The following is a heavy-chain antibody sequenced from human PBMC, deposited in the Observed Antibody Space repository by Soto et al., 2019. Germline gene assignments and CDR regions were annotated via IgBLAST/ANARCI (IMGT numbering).Heavy chain of an antibody. CDR3: ARVLGLGTGAFDI. J-gene: IGHJ3*02. D-gene: IGHD1-1*01. CDR2: MNPNSGNT. CDR1: GYSFTSYD. V-gene: IGHV1-8*01. Sequence: ASVKVSCKASGYSFTSYDIKWVRQATGQGLEWMGWMNPNSGNTGYAQKFQGRVTMTRNTSISTAYMELSSLRSEDTAVYYCARVLGLGTGAFDIWGQGTMVTVSS.